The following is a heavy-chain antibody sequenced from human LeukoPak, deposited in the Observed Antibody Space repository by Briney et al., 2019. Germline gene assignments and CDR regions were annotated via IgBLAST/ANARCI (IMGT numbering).Heavy chain of an antibody. J-gene: IGHJ4*02. CDR1: GFTLNDDY. CDR2: INSNSCAT. CDR3: ARDGNSVIVELDY. Sequence: GASVKVSCKASGFTLNDDYMYWVRQAPGQGLEWMGWINSNSCATKYAQKFQGRVTMTRDTSISTVYMELSSLRLDDTAVYYCARDGNSVIVELDYWGQGTLVTVSS. V-gene: IGHV1-2*02. D-gene: IGHD2/OR15-2a*01.